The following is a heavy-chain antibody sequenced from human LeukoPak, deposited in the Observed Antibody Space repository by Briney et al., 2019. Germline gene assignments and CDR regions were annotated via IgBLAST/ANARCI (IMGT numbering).Heavy chain of an antibody. CDR2: IRASDDTT. J-gene: IGHJ6*02. CDR3: ARDVGWQRIDYYYAMDV. V-gene: IGHV3-23*01. D-gene: IGHD5-12*01. CDR1: GFTFSTSA. Sequence: GGSLRLSCEVFGFTFSTSAMSWVRQAPGKGLEWVSGIRASDDTTYYVNSVRGRFTVSRDNSKNTLYLQMNSLRAEDTAVYYCARDVGWQRIDYYYAMDVWGQGTTVMVSS.